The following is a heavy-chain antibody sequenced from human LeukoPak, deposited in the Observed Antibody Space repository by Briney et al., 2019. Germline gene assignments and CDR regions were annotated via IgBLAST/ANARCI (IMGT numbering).Heavy chain of an antibody. CDR1: GDSISSTNW. J-gene: IGHJ4*02. V-gene: IGHV4-4*02. CDR2: IDHRGNT. Sequence: SETLSLTCAVSGDSISSTNWWNWVRPPPGKGLEWIGEIDHRGNTNYNPSLKRRVSISADKSKNQFSLKLTSVTAADTAVYYCARGYGPGYWGQGILVTVSA. D-gene: IGHD4-17*01. CDR3: ARGYGPGY.